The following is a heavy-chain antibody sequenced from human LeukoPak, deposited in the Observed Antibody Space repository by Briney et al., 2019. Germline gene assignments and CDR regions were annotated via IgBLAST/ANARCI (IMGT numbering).Heavy chain of an antibody. CDR3: ARGGYSYGF. D-gene: IGHD5-18*01. J-gene: IGHJ4*02. CDR2: INHSGST. Sequence: SETLSLTCAVYGGSFSGYYWSWIRQPPGKGLEWIGEINHSGSTNYNPSLKSRVTISVDTSKNQFSLKLSSVTAADTAVYYCARGGYSYGFWGQGTLVTVSS. CDR1: GGSFSGYY. V-gene: IGHV4-34*01.